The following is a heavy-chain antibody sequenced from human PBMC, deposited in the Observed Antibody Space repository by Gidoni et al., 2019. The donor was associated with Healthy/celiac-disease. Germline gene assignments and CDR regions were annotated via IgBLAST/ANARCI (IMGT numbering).Heavy chain of an antibody. V-gene: IGHV4-4*02. D-gene: IGHD3-10*01. CDR2: IYHSGST. Sequence: QVQLQESGPGLVKPSRTLSLTCAVSGGSISSSNWWSWVRQPPGKGLEWIGEIYHSGSTNDNPSLKSRVTISVDKSKNQFALKLSAVTAADTAVYYCARGFGESPYYYYYMDVWGKGTTVTVSS. CDR1: GGSISSSNW. CDR3: ARGFGESPYYYYYMDV. J-gene: IGHJ6*03.